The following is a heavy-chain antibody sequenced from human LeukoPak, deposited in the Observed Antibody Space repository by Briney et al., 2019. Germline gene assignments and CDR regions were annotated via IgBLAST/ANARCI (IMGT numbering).Heavy chain of an antibody. CDR2: ISAYNGNT. CDR3: ARDVRVDTAMALYYYYMDV. Sequence: ASVKVSCKASGYTFTSYGISWVRQAPGQGLEWMGWISAYNGNTHYVESLQGRVTMTTDTSTSTAYMELRSLRSDDTAVYYCARDVRVDTAMALYYYYMDVWGKGTTVTISS. J-gene: IGHJ6*03. V-gene: IGHV1-18*01. CDR1: GYTFTSYG. D-gene: IGHD5-18*01.